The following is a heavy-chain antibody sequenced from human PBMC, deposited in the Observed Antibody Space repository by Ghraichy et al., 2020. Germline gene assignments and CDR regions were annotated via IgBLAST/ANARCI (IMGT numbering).Heavy chain of an antibody. CDR3: ARGRPDYYDSSGYCFDY. J-gene: IGHJ4*02. CDR2: INHSGST. Sequence: SETLSLTCAVYGGSFSGYYWSWIRQPPGKGLEWIGKINHSGSTNYNPSLKSRVTISVDTSKNQFSLKLSSVTVADTAVYYCARGRPDYYDSSGYCFDYWGQGTLVTVSS. D-gene: IGHD3-22*01. V-gene: IGHV4-34*01. CDR1: GGSFSGYY.